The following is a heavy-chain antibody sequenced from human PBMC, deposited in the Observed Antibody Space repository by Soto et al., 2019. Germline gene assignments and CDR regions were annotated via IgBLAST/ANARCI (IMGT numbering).Heavy chain of an antibody. J-gene: IGHJ4*02. D-gene: IGHD3-22*01. CDR2: FSAGGDYR. CDR3: AREARYDRGVYHYEGIDY. V-gene: IGHV3-23*01. Sequence: EVQLLHSGGGLAQPGGSLKLSCAASGFSFSDYSMNWVRRAPGKGLAWVSAFSAGGDYRHYADSMKGRFTITRDNSKNTLFMQMNSLRAEDTARYYCAREARYDRGVYHYEGIDYWGQGTLVTVSS. CDR1: GFSFSDYS.